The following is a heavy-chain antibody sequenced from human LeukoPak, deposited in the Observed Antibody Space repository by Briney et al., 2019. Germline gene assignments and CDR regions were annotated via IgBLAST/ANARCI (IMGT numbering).Heavy chain of an antibody. CDR1: GGTFGSYA. CDR2: IIPIFGTA. J-gene: IGHJ4*02. D-gene: IGHD1-7*01. Sequence: ASVKVSCKASGGTFGSYAISWVRQAPGQGLEWMGGIIPIFGTANYAQKFQGRVTITTDESTSTAYMELSSLRSEDTAVYYCAREGGGNWNYDYWGQGTLVTVSS. CDR3: AREGGGNWNYDY. V-gene: IGHV1-69*05.